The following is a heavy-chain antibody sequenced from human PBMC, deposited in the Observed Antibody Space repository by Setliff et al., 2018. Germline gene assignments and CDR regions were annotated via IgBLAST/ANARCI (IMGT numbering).Heavy chain of an antibody. CDR3: ARATSGWYSAYYYYMDV. Sequence: PSETLSLTCSVSGGSISSGSDYWTWLRQPAGKGLEWIGHINRRGSTNFTPSLKSRVTISLDTSKNQFSLNLTSVTAADTAVYYCARATSGWYSAYYYYMDVWGKGTTVTVSS. CDR1: GGSISSGSDY. D-gene: IGHD6-19*01. V-gene: IGHV4-61*09. J-gene: IGHJ6*03. CDR2: INRRGST.